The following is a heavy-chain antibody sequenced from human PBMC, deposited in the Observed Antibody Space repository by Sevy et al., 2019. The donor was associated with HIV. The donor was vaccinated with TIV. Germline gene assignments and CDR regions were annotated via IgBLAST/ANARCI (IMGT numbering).Heavy chain of an antibody. CDR1: GFTFSNYA. V-gene: IGHV3-23*01. Sequence: GGSLRLSCAASGFTFSNYAMSWVRQAPGKGLEWVSTFSFGCGKINYADSVKGRLTISRDNSKNTLYLQMNSMRAEDTALYYWAREGCSKPHDYWGQGTLVTVSS. CDR3: AREGCSKPHDY. D-gene: IGHD2-2*01. CDR2: FSFGCGKI. J-gene: IGHJ4*02.